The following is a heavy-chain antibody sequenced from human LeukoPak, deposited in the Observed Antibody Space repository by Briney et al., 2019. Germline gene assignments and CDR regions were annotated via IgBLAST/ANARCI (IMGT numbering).Heavy chain of an antibody. CDR1: GGTFSSYA. CDR2: IIPIFGTA. CDR3: ARDQNTMVRGVPSWFDP. J-gene: IGHJ5*02. V-gene: IGHV1-69*13. D-gene: IGHD3-10*01. Sequence: ASVKVSCKASGGTFSSYAISWVRQAPGQGLEWMGGIIPIFGTANYAQKFQGRVTITADESTSTAYMELSSLRSEDTAVYYCARDQNTMVRGVPSWFDPWGQGTLVTVSS.